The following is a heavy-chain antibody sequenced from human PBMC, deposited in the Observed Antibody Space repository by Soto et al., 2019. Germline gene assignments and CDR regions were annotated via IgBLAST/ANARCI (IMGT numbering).Heavy chain of an antibody. CDR2: ISAHNGNK. Sequence: ASVKVSCKASGYTFTNYDISWVRQAPGQGLEWMAWISAHNGNKNYAEKFQGRVTMTTDTSTSTAYMEVRSLRSDDTAVYYCARGLQSYFGMDVWGQGTTVTVSS. J-gene: IGHJ6*02. CDR3: ARGLQSYFGMDV. CDR1: GYTFTNYD. D-gene: IGHD1-1*01. V-gene: IGHV1-18*01.